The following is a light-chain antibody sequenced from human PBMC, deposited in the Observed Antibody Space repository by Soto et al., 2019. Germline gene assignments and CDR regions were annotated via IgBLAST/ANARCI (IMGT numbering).Light chain of an antibody. J-gene: IGKJ1*01. CDR1: QSVRSSY. CDR2: GAS. CDR3: QQYGRSPRT. Sequence: EIVLTQSPGTLYLSPGESATLSCRASQSVRSSYLAWYQQKPGQAPRLLIYGASTRATGIPDRFSGSGSGTDFTLSISRLEPEDFAVYYCQQYGRSPRTFGQGTKVDIK. V-gene: IGKV3-20*01.